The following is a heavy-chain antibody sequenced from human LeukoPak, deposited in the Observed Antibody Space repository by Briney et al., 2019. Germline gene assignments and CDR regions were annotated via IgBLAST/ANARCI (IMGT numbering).Heavy chain of an antibody. CDR2: ISSSSSYI. D-gene: IGHD3-10*01. CDR1: GFTFSSYG. Sequence: PGRSLRLSCAASGFTFSSYGMHWVRQAPGKGLEWVSSISSSSSYIYYADSVKGRFTISRDNAKNSLYLQMNSLRAEDTAVYYCARGSAYGMDVWGQGTTVTVSS. V-gene: IGHV3-21*01. CDR3: ARGSAYGMDV. J-gene: IGHJ6*02.